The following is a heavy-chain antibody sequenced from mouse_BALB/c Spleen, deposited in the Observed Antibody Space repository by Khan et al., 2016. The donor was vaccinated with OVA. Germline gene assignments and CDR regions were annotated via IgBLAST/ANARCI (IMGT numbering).Heavy chain of an antibody. CDR2: ISYSGST. V-gene: IGHV3-2*02. CDR1: GYSITSDYA. Sequence: EVKLLESGPGLVKPSQSLSLTCTVTGYSITSDYAWNWIRQFPGNKLEWMGYISYSGSTNYNPALKSRISITRDTSKNQFFLQLNSVTTEATATCDCARDGSRYNYAMDYWGQGTSVTVSS. D-gene: IGHD2-3*01. CDR3: ARDGSRYNYAMDY. J-gene: IGHJ4*01.